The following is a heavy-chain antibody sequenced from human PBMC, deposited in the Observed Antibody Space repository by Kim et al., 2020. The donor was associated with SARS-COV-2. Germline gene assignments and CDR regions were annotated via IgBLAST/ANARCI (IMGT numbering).Heavy chain of an antibody. D-gene: IGHD3-22*01. CDR1: GFTFSNAW. CDR3: TTPRDYYDSRDY. J-gene: IGHJ4*02. CDR2: IKSKTDGGTT. V-gene: IGHV3-15*01. Sequence: GGSLRLSCSASGFTFSNAWMSWVRQAPGKGLEWVGRIKSKTDGGTTDYAAPVKGRFTISRDDSKNTLYLQMNSLKTEDTAVYYCTTPRDYYDSRDYWGQGTLVTVSS.